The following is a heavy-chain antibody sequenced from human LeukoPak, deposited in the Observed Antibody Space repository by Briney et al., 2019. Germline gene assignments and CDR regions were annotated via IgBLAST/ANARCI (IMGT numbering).Heavy chain of an antibody. CDR3: ARGPEIYCSGGSCYSAGRGWFDP. V-gene: IGHV4-34*01. Sequence: PSETLSLTCAVYGGSFSGYYWSWIRQPPGKGLEWIGEINHSGSTNYNPSLKSRVTISVDTSKNQFSLKLSSVTAADTAVYYCARGPEIYCSGGSCYSAGRGWFDPWGQGTLVTVSS. CDR1: GGSFSGYY. D-gene: IGHD2-15*01. CDR2: INHSGST. J-gene: IGHJ5*02.